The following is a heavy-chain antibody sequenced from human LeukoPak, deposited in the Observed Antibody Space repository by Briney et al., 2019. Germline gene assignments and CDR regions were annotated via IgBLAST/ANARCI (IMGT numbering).Heavy chain of an antibody. D-gene: IGHD3-3*01. J-gene: IGHJ3*02. CDR1: GGSISSSSYY. V-gene: IGHV4-39*01. Sequence: SETLSLTCTVSGGSISSSSYYWGWIRQPPGKGLEWIGSIYYSGSTYYNPSLKSRVTISVDTSKNQLSLKLSSVTAADTAVYYCARQEFLEWFAALDIWGQGTMVTVSS. CDR3: ARQEFLEWFAALDI. CDR2: IYYSGST.